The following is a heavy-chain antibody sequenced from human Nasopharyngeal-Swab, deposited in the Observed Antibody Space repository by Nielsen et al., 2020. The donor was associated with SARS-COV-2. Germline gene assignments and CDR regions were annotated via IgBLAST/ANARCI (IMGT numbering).Heavy chain of an antibody. D-gene: IGHD5-24*01. J-gene: IGHJ6*02. V-gene: IGHV4-34*01. CDR1: GGSFSGFY. Sequence: SETLSLTCAVYGGSFSGFYWNWIRQPPGKGLEWIGEINHNERTNYNPSLKSRVTMSVDTSTNQVSRKLNSLTATDTAVYYCARAGRVGDAYTGLDVWGQGTTVTVSS. CDR3: ARAGRVGDAYTGLDV. CDR2: INHNERT.